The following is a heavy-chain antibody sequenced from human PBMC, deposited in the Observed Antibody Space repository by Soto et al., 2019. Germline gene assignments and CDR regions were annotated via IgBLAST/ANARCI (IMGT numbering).Heavy chain of an antibody. J-gene: IGHJ4*02. V-gene: IGHV1-69*13. CDR1: GGTFSSYA. D-gene: IGHD4-17*01. CDR2: IIPIFGTA. CDR3: ARAGGHGEDIDY. Sequence: ASVKVSCKASGGTFSSYAISWVRQAPGQGLEWMGGIIPIFGTANYAQKFQGRVTITADESTSTAYMELSSLRSEDTAVYYCARAGGHGEDIDYWGQGTLVTVSS.